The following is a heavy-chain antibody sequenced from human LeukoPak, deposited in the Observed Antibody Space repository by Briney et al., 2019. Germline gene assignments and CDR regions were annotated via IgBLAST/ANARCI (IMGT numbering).Heavy chain of an antibody. CDR3: ARDSALWFGELLQGDALDI. D-gene: IGHD3-10*01. CDR1: GFTFSSYW. Sequence: GGSLRLSCAASGFTFSSYWMSWVRQAPGKGLEWVSSISSSSSYIYYADSVKGRFTISRDNAKNSLYLQMNSLRAEDTAVYYRARDSALWFGELLQGDALDIWGQGTMVTVSS. J-gene: IGHJ3*02. CDR2: ISSSSSYI. V-gene: IGHV3-21*01.